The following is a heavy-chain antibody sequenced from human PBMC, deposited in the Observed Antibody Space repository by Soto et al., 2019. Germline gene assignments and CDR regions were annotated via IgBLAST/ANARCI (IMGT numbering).Heavy chain of an antibody. D-gene: IGHD5-12*01. J-gene: IGHJ4*02. V-gene: IGHV4-34*01. Sequence: QVQLQQWGAGLLMPSETLSLTCAVYGGSFSGYYWSWIRQPPGKGLEWIGEINHSGSTNYNPSLKSRVTISVDTSKNQFSLKLSSVTAADTAVYYCASLTGSLIVATTDYWGQGTLVTVSS. CDR2: INHSGST. CDR3: ASLTGSLIVATTDY. CDR1: GGSFSGYY.